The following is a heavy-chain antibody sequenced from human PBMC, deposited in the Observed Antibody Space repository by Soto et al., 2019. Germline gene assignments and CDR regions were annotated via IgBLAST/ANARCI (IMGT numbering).Heavy chain of an antibody. V-gene: IGHV3-23*01. J-gene: IGHJ4*02. D-gene: IGHD6-13*01. CDR2: ISGSGGST. Sequence: EVQLLDSGGGLVQPGGSLRLSCAASGFTFSSYAMNWVRQAPGKGLEWVSVISGSGGSTYYADSVKGRFTISRGNSKNTLYLQMNSLRAEDTAVYYCARRGPGTYFDYWGQGTLVTVSS. CDR3: ARRGPGTYFDY. CDR1: GFTFSSYA.